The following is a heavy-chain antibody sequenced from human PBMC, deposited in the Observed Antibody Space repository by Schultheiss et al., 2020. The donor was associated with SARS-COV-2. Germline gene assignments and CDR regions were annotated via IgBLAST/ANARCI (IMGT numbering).Heavy chain of an antibody. Sequence: GGSLRLSCKGSGYIFTSYWISWVRQMPGKGLEWMGRIDPSDSYTNYSPSFQGQVTISADKSISTAYLQWSSLKASDSAMYYCARLSGGRYYYGMDVWGQGTTVTVSS. CDR1: GYIFTSYW. V-gene: IGHV5-10-1*04. CDR2: IDPSDSYT. D-gene: IGHD2-15*01. J-gene: IGHJ6*02. CDR3: ARLSGGRYYYGMDV.